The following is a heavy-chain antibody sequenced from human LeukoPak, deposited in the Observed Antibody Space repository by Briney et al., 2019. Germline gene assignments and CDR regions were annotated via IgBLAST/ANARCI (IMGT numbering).Heavy chain of an antibody. CDR2: IKQDGSEK. CDR3: ARGVGATLVDY. CDR1: GFTFKNAW. V-gene: IGHV3-7*01. D-gene: IGHD1-26*01. J-gene: IGHJ4*02. Sequence: GGSLRLSCAASGFTFKNAWMNWVRQAPGKGLEWVANIKQDGSEKYYVDSVKGRFTISRDNAKNSLYLQMNSLRAEDTAVYYCARGVGATLVDYWGQGTLVTVSS.